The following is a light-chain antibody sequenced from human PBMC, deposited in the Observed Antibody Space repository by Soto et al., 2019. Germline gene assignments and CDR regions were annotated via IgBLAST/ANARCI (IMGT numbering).Light chain of an antibody. J-gene: IGKJ1*01. CDR2: AAS. CDR3: HQTAANPWT. V-gene: IGKV1-39*01. Sequence: DIQMTQSTSSLSAPVADRVTITCRASQNIGVYLNWYQKKPGKAPKLLNHAASSLHSGVPSTFSGSGSGTDFALTISSLQPEDFATYYCHQTAANPWTFAQGTKVDIK. CDR1: QNIGVY.